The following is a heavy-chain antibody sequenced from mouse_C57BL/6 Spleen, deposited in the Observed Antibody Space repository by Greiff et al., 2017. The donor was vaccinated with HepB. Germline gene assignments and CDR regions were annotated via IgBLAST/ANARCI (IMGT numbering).Heavy chain of an antibody. J-gene: IGHJ4*01. V-gene: IGHV1-39*01. Sequence: VQLQQSGPELVKPGASVKISCKASGYSFTDYNMNWVKQSNGKSLEWIGVINPNYGTTSYNHKFKGKATLTVDQSSSTAYMQLNSLTSEDSAVYYCAIYDGYLSYAMDYWGQGTSVTVSS. CDR1: GYSFTDYN. CDR2: INPNYGTT. CDR3: AIYDGYLSYAMDY. D-gene: IGHD2-3*01.